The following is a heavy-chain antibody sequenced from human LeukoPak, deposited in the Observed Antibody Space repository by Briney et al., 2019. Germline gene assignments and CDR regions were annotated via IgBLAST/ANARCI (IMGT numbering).Heavy chain of an antibody. CDR2: ISGSGGST. D-gene: IGHD6-13*01. CDR1: GFTFSSYA. Sequence: GGSLRLSCAASGFTFSSYAMSWVRQAPGKGLEWVSGISGSGGSTYYADSVKGRFTISRDTSKNTLYLQMNTLRAEDTAVYYCAKEGGSSTWYDGWFDPWGQGILVTVSS. CDR3: AKEGGSSTWYDGWFDP. V-gene: IGHV3-23*01. J-gene: IGHJ5*02.